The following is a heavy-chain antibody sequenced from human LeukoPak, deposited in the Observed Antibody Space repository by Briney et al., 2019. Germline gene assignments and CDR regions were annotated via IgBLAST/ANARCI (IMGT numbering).Heavy chain of an antibody. D-gene: IGHD4-17*01. CDR3: ARAGNDYGDPYFDY. CDR1: GFTFSSYW. Sequence: PGGSLRLSCAASGFTFSSYWMHWVRQAPGKALVWVSRINSDGSSTSYADSVKGRFTISRDNAKNTLYLQMNSLRVGDTAVYYCARAGNDYGDPYFDYWGQGTLVTVSS. CDR2: INSDGSST. V-gene: IGHV3-74*01. J-gene: IGHJ4*02.